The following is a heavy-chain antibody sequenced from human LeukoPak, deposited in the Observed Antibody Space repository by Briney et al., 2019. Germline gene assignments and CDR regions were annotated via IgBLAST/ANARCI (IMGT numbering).Heavy chain of an antibody. CDR3: ARHPGGLLWFGELLSFDY. V-gene: IGHV4-39*01. CDR2: IYYSGST. D-gene: IGHD3-10*01. J-gene: IGHJ4*02. CDR1: GGSISSSSYY. Sequence: SETLSLTCTVSGGSISSSSYYWGWIRQPLGKGLEWIGSIYYSGSTYYNPSLKSRVTISVDTSKNQFSLKLSSVTAADTAVYYCARHPGGLLWFGELLSFDYWGQGTLVTVSS.